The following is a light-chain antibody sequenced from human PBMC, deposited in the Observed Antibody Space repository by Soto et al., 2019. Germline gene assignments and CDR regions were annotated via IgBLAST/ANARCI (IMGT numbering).Light chain of an antibody. CDR3: QLYGSSAKT. CDR1: QTVSSSS. J-gene: IGKJ1*01. Sequence: IVSTQSPATLSLSPGARATLSCRASQTVSSSSLAWYQQKPGQAPRLLIFGASTRAAGFPDRFSGSGSGTDFILTISILEDEDVAVYCCQLYGSSAKTFGQGTKV. CDR2: GAS. V-gene: IGKV3-20*01.